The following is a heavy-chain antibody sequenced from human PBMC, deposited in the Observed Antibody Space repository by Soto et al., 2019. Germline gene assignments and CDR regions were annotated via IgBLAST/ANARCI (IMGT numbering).Heavy chain of an antibody. CDR2: FYHSGNS. Sequence: SETRSLTCSVSGGSIRSYYWSWIRQSPEKGLEWIGYFYHSGNSNYNPSLKSRVTISVDTSKNQLSLSLRSVTAADTAMYFCVRISSVDPYGYVNGGLDVWGQGTPVTVSS. CDR1: GGSIRSYY. J-gene: IGHJ6*02. D-gene: IGHD5-18*01. V-gene: IGHV4-59*01. CDR3: VRISSVDPYGYVNGGLDV.